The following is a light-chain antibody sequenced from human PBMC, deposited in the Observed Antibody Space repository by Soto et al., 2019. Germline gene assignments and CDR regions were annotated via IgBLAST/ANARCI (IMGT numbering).Light chain of an antibody. CDR2: GAS. J-gene: IGKJ1*01. V-gene: IGKV3-20*01. CDR3: QHYYTSYTT. CDR1: ETVTSNY. Sequence: EIVLTQSPGTLSLSPGERATLSCGASETVTSNYSAWYQQKPGQAPRLLIFGASTRATGIPDRFSGSGSGTDFTLTISRLEPEDFAVYYCQHYYTSYTTFGQGTKVDIK.